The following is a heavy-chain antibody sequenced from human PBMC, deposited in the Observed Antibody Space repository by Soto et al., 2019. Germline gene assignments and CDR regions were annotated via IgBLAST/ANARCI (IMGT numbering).Heavy chain of an antibody. V-gene: IGHV4-31*03. CDR1: GGSISSGGYY. CDR2: IYYSGST. Sequence: SETLSLTCTVSGGSISSGGYYWSWIRQHPGKGLEWIGYIYYSGSTYYNPSLKSRVTISVDTSKNQFSLKLSSVTAADTAVYYRAGRGKATAMVLATSYYYGMDVWGQGTTVTVSS. D-gene: IGHD5-18*01. J-gene: IGHJ6*02. CDR3: AGRGKATAMVLATSYYYGMDV.